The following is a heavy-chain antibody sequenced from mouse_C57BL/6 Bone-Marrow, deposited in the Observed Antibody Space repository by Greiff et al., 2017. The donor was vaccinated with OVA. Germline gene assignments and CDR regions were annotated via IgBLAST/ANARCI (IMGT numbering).Heavy chain of an antibody. J-gene: IGHJ2*01. CDR1: GYTFTSYW. Sequence: QVQLQQPGAELVRPGSSVKLSCKASGYTFTSYWMDWVKQRPGQGLEWIGNIYPSDSETHYNQKFKDKATLTVDKSSSTAYMQLSSLTSEDSAVYYCAREADWGLFDYWGQGTTLTVSS. D-gene: IGHD4-1*01. V-gene: IGHV1-61*01. CDR3: AREADWGLFDY. CDR2: IYPSDSET.